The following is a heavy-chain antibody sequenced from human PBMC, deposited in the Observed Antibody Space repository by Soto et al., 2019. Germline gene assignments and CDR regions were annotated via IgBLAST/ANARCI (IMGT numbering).Heavy chain of an antibody. Sequence: SETLSLTCTVSGGSISNYYWSWIRQPPGKGLECIGYIYYSGSINYNPSLKSRVTISEDTSKNQFSLKMSSVTAADTAVYYCAREIAVAGTHYFDYWGQGTLVTVSS. CDR3: AREIAVAGTHYFDY. D-gene: IGHD6-19*01. J-gene: IGHJ4*02. CDR1: GGSISNYY. V-gene: IGHV4-59*01. CDR2: IYYSGSI.